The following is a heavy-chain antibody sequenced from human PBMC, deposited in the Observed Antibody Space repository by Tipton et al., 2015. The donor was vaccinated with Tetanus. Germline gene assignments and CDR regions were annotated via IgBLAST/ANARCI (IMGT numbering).Heavy chain of an antibody. CDR3: ARVVRDYYYGMDV. Sequence: TLSLTCTVSGVSISGYYWSWIRQPAGKGLEWIGRVDRSGTTTYNPSLKGRVTMSLDTSKNQFSLKLTSVTAADTAMYYCARVVRDYYYGMDVWGQGTTVTVSS. J-gene: IGHJ6*02. V-gene: IGHV4-4*07. CDR1: GVSISGYY. CDR2: VDRSGTT. D-gene: IGHD3-22*01.